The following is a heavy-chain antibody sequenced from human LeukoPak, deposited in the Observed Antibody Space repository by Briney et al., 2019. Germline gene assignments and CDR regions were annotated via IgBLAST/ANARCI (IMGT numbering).Heavy chain of an antibody. V-gene: IGHV3-7*01. Sequence: GGSLRLSCAGSGSSLSSDWMTWLRQPPGKGLEWVANINQDTLKKSYLDSVKGRFTISRDNAKNSLYLQMNSLRAEDTAVYYRATPTAGTWHFDYWGQGTLVTVSS. J-gene: IGHJ4*02. CDR1: GSSLSSDW. CDR3: ATPTAGTWHFDY. CDR2: INQDTLKK. D-gene: IGHD1-1*01.